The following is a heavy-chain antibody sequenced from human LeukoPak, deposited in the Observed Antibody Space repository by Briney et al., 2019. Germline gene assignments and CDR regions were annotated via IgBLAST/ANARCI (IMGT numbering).Heavy chain of an antibody. CDR2: IKQDGSEK. V-gene: IGHV3-7*01. Sequence: PGGSLRLSCAASGLTFSSYWMSWVRQAPGKGLEWVANIKQDGSEKYYVDSVKGRFTISRDNAKNSLYLQMNSLRAEDTAVYYCARVDIVVVPAAMGHYYYGMDVWGQGTTVTVSS. J-gene: IGHJ6*02. D-gene: IGHD2-2*01. CDR1: GLTFSSYW. CDR3: ARVDIVVVPAAMGHYYYGMDV.